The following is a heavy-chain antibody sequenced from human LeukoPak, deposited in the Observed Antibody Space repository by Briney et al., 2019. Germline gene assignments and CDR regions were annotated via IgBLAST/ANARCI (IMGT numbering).Heavy chain of an antibody. CDR3: AREANYFATNPLDRIMDV. CDR1: GFTFSSYS. D-gene: IGHD2/OR15-2a*01. Sequence: PGGSLRLSCAASGFTFSSYSMNWVRQAPGKGLEWVGNVKPDGSDNYYVDSVKGRFTISRDNARNSVYLHMNSLRVEDTAVYYCAREANYFATNPLDRIMDVWGQGTTVTVSS. CDR2: VKPDGSDN. V-gene: IGHV3-7*01. J-gene: IGHJ6*02.